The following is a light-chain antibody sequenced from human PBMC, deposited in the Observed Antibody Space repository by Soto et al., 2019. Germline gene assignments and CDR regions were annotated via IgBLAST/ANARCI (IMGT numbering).Light chain of an antibody. CDR3: SSRTPSNPYV. V-gene: IGLV2-14*01. CDR2: EVS. Sequence: QSALTQPASVSGSPGQSITISCTGTSSDIGAYNSVSWYQQHPGQAPKLMIYEVSNRPSGVSNRFSASKSGNTASLTISGLQAEDEADYYCSSRTPSNPYVFGPGTKLTVL. CDR1: SSDIGAYNS. J-gene: IGLJ1*01.